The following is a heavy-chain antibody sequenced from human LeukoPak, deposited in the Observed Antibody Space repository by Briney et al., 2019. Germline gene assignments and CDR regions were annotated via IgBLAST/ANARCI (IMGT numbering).Heavy chain of an antibody. D-gene: IGHD2-2*01. CDR3: ARELYCSSTSCYRVLDY. J-gene: IGHJ4*02. CDR1: GYTFTGYY. V-gene: IGHV1-2*02. CDR2: INPNSGGT. Sequence: ASVKVSCKASGYTFTGYYMHWVRQAPGQGLEWMGWINPNSGGTNYAQKFQGRVTMTRDTSISTAYMELSRLRSDDTAVYYGARELYCSSTSCYRVLDYWGQGTLVTVSS.